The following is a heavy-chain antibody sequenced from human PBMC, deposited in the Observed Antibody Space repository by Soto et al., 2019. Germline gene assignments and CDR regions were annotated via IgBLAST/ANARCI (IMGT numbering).Heavy chain of an antibody. D-gene: IGHD1-26*01. CDR1: GFTFSVSA. V-gene: IGHV3-73*01. Sequence: PGVSLRRSCAAAGFTFSVSAMHWVRQAFGKGMECVGRIRSKANCYATAYAASVKGRVTISRDDSKNTVFLSMNSLKTEDPPVYYCTRLQRGSYPYYYYGMDVWGQGTTVTVSS. CDR2: IRSKANCYAT. J-gene: IGHJ6*02. CDR3: TRLQRGSYPYYYYGMDV.